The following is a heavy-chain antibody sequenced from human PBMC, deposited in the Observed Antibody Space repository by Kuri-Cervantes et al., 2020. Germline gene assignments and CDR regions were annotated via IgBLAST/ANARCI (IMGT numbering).Heavy chain of an antibody. CDR2: ISYDGSNK. Sequence: GGSLRLSCAASGFTFSSYAMHWVRQAPGKGLEYVAVISYDGSNKYYADSVKGRFTISRDNSKNTVYLQMNSLRPEDTAVYFCAKSNGWEFDYYYYYGMDVWGQGTTVTVSS. D-gene: IGHD1-26*01. CDR1: GFTFSSYA. V-gene: IGHV3-30*18. CDR3: AKSNGWEFDYYYYYGMDV. J-gene: IGHJ6*02.